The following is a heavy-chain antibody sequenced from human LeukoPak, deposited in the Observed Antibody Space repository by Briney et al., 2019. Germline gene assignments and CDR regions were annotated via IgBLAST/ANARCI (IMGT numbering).Heavy chain of an antibody. J-gene: IGHJ5*02. V-gene: IGHV3-30-3*01. CDR3: AKDPIAFYYYGSGSYIDP. Sequence: PGGSLRLSCAASGFTFSSYAMHWVRQAPGKGLEWVAVISYDGSNKYYADSVKGRFTISRDNSKNTLYLQMNSLRAEDTAVYYCAKDPIAFYYYGSGSYIDPWGQGTLVTVSS. D-gene: IGHD3-10*01. CDR2: ISYDGSNK. CDR1: GFTFSSYA.